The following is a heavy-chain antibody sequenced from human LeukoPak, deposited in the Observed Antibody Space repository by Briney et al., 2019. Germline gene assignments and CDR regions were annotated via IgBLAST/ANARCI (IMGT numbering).Heavy chain of an antibody. CDR2: INHSGST. J-gene: IGHJ5*02. D-gene: IGHD3-22*01. CDR3: ARGSRIITMIVVAVNWFDP. V-gene: IGHV4-39*07. CDR1: GDSITSSSHY. Sequence: SETLSLTCTVSGDSITSSSHYWGWIRQSPGKGLEWIGEINHSGSTNYNPSLKSRVTISVDTSKNQFSLKLSSVTAADTAVYYCARGSRIITMIVVAVNWFDPWGQGTLVTVSS.